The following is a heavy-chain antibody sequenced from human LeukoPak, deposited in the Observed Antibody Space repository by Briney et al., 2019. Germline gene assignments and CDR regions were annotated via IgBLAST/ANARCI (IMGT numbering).Heavy chain of an antibody. D-gene: IGHD4-23*01. CDR2: ISWNSGSI. J-gene: IGHJ4*02. V-gene: IGHV3-9*01. CDR1: GFTFDDYA. CDR3: ARSDYGGLVDY. Sequence: GGSLRLSCAASGFTFDDYAMHWVRQAPGKGLEWVSGISWNSGSIDYADSVRGRFTISRDNAKNSLYLQMNSLRAEDTAVYYCARSDYGGLVDYWGQGTLVTVSS.